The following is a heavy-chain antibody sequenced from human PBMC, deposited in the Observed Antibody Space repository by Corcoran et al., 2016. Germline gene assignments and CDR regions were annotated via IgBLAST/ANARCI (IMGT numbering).Heavy chain of an antibody. J-gene: IGHJ6*02. Sequence: QVQLVESGGGVVQPGRSLRLSCAASGFTFSSYGMHWVRQAPGKGLEWVAVISYDGSNKYYADSVKGRFTISRDNSKNTLYLQMNSLRAEDTAVYYCAKDLGIDSSGWYLGGYAMDVWGQGTTVTVSS. D-gene: IGHD6-19*01. CDR1: GFTFSSYG. CDR3: AKDLGIDSSGWYLGGYAMDV. CDR2: ISYDGSNK. V-gene: IGHV3-30*18.